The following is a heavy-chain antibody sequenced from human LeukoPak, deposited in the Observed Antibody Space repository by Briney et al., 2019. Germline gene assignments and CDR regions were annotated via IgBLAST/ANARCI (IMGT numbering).Heavy chain of an antibody. CDR2: IYYSGST. Sequence: PSETLSLTCTVSSGSISSYYWSWIRQPPGKGLEWIGYIYYSGSTNYNPSLKSRVTISVDTSKNQFSLKLSSVTAADTAVYYCALLNLDYGDQNWFDPWGQGTLVTVSS. V-gene: IGHV4-59*01. D-gene: IGHD4-17*01. CDR1: SGSISSYY. J-gene: IGHJ5*02. CDR3: ALLNLDYGDQNWFDP.